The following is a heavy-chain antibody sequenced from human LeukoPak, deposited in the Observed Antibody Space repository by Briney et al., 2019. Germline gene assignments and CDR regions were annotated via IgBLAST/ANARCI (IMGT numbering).Heavy chain of an antibody. CDR1: GFTFSSYE. CDR2: ISSSGGTI. D-gene: IGHD3-22*01. J-gene: IGHJ4*02. V-gene: IGHV3-48*03. Sequence: GGSLRLSCAASGFTFSSYEMNWVRQATGKGLEWVSYISSSGGTIYYADSVKGRFTISRDNAKSSLFQQMNSLRAEGTAVYYCARDRNYYDRTCDYWGQGTLVTVSS. CDR3: ARDRNYYDRTCDY.